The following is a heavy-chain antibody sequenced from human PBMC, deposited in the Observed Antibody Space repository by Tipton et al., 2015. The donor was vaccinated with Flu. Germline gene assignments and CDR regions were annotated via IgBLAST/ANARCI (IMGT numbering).Heavy chain of an antibody. CDR1: GDSIGSDYY. CDR2: IYNSAYT. V-gene: IGHV4-59*12. CDR3: ARDPSLGMPDYFDY. J-gene: IGHJ4*02. Sequence: LRLSCSVSGDSIGSDYYWGWIRQPPERGLEWIGYIYNSAYTKYNPSLESRVTISADTPKKQFSLQLRSVTAADTAVYYCARDPSLGMPDYFDYWGQGTLVTASS. D-gene: IGHD2-2*01.